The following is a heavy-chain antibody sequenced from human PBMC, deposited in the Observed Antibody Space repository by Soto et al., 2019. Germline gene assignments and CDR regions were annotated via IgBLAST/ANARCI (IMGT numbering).Heavy chain of an antibody. D-gene: IGHD6-19*01. CDR2: INAGNGNT. CDR1: GYTFTNYA. CDR3: TKPRSSLQWPPLDP. Sequence: ASVKVSCKASGYTFTNYAMHWVRQAPGQRLEWMGWINAGNGNTKYSQKFQGRVTITRDTSASTAYMELSRLRPDDTAVYYCTKPRSSLQWPPLDPWVHGTQVTVSS. V-gene: IGHV1-3*01. J-gene: IGHJ5*02.